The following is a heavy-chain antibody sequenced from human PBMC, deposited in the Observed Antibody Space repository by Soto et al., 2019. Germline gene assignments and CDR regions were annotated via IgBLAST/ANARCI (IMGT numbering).Heavy chain of an antibody. V-gene: IGHV1-46*01. CDR2: INPSGGST. Sequence: QVQLVQSGAEVKKPGASVKVSCKASGYTFTSYYMHWVRQAPGQGLEWMGIINPSGGSTSYAQKFQGRVTMTRDTSTSTDYMELSSLRAEDTAVYYCARDESVAGKKRFDYWGQGTLVTVPS. CDR1: GYTFTSYY. D-gene: IGHD6-19*01. CDR3: ARDESVAGKKRFDY. J-gene: IGHJ4*02.